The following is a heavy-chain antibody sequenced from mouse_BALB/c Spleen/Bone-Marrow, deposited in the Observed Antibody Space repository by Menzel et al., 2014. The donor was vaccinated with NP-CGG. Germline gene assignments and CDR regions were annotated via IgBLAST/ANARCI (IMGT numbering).Heavy chain of an antibody. CDR1: GYTFTSYW. J-gene: IGHJ4*01. Sequence: QVQQQQSGAELARPGASVKLSCKASGYTFTSYWMQWVKQRPGQGLEWIGAIYPGDGDTRYTQKFKGKATLTADKSSSTAYMQLSSLASEDSAVYYCARRDYGIRENYYAMDYWGQGTSVTVSS. CDR3: ARRDYGIRENYYAMDY. CDR2: IYPGDGDT. D-gene: IGHD1-2*01. V-gene: IGHV1-87*01.